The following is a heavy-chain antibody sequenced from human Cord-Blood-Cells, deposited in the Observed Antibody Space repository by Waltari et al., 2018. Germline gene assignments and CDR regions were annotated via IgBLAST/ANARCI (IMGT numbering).Heavy chain of an antibody. V-gene: IGHV1-2*02. D-gene: IGHD6-13*01. CDR1: GYTFHGYH. CDR2: INPNSGGT. Sequence: QVQLVPPGAEVKKPGASVKVPCKPSGYTFHGYHMHWVRQAPGEGLEWMGWINPNSGGTNYAQKFQGRVTMTRDTSISTAYMELSRLRSDDTAVYYCAREKMDFSSWYDYWGQGTLVTVSS. J-gene: IGHJ4*02. CDR3: AREKMDFSSWYDY.